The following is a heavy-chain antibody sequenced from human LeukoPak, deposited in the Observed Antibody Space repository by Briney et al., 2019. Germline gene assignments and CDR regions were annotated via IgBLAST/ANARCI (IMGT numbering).Heavy chain of an antibody. J-gene: IGHJ4*02. Sequence: ASVKVSCKPSGSTFPSHAITWLRQAPGQGPEWMGWISTSNGDTNYVQNLQGRITLTIDTSTTTAYMELRSLRSDDTAIYYCATRGITAARLDYWGQGTLVTVSS. V-gene: IGHV1-18*04. CDR3: ATRGITAARLDY. D-gene: IGHD2-2*01. CDR2: ISTSNGDT. CDR1: GSTFPSHA.